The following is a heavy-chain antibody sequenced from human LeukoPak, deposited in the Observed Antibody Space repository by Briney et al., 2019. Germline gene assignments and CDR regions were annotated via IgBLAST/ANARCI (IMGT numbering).Heavy chain of an antibody. Sequence: GGSLRLSCAASGFTFNSYWMYWVRQAPGKGLEWVSGISWNSGSIGYADSVKGRFTISRDNAKNSLYLQMNSLRAEDTALYYCAKGSGYTPNAFDYWGQGTLVTVSS. J-gene: IGHJ4*02. CDR3: AKGSGYTPNAFDY. V-gene: IGHV3-9*01. CDR1: GFTFNSYW. CDR2: ISWNSGSI. D-gene: IGHD3-22*01.